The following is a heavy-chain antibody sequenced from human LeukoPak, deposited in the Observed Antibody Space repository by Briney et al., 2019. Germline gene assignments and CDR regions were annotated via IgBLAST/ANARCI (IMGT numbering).Heavy chain of an antibody. J-gene: IGHJ6*02. Sequence: SETLSLTCTVSGGPISSGTYYWGWIRQPPGKGLEWIGSIYYSGGTYYNPSLKSRVTISVDTSENQFSLKLSSVTAADTAVYYCARLDTSVGGMDVWGQGATVTVSS. V-gene: IGHV4-39*01. CDR2: IYYSGGT. CDR1: GGPISSGTYY. D-gene: IGHD3-22*01. CDR3: ARLDTSVGGMDV.